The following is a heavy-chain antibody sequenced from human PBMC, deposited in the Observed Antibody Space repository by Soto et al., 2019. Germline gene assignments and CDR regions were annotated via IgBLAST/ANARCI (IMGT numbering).Heavy chain of an antibody. V-gene: IGHV3-21*01. D-gene: IGHD2-21*01. J-gene: IGHJ4*02. CDR1: GFTFSTYS. Sequence: EVQLVESGGDLVKPGGSLRLSGADSGFTFSTYSMIWVRQARGKGLEWVSAISSSSAYIFYADSVKGRFTISRDNAKKSLYLQMNSLSAEDTAVYYCARGAREIPRHVDYWGQGTLVTVSS. CDR3: ARGAREIPRHVDY. CDR2: ISSSSAYI.